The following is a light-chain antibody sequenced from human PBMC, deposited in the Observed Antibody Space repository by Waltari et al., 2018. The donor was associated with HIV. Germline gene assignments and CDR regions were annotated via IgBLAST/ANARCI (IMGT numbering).Light chain of an antibody. CDR1: QSVSSTY. CDR3: QQYGSSPRSIT. Sequence: EIVLTQSPGTLSLPPGERATLSCRASQSVSSTYLAWYQQKPGQAPRLLIYGASSRATGIPDRVSGSGSGTDFTLTISRLEPEDFAVYYCQQYGSSPRSITFGQGTRLEIK. J-gene: IGKJ5*01. V-gene: IGKV3-20*01. CDR2: GAS.